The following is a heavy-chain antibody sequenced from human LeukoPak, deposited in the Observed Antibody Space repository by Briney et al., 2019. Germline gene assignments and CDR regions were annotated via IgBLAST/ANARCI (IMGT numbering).Heavy chain of an antibody. CDR1: GGSISSSSYY. Sequence: SETLSLTCTVSGGSISSSSYYWGWIRQPPGKGLEWIGSIYYSGSTYYNPSLKSRVTISVDTSKNQFSLKLSSVTAADTAVYYCARDSGPLGGSGWYRHFDYWGQGTLVTVSS. J-gene: IGHJ4*02. CDR2: IYYSGST. D-gene: IGHD6-19*01. CDR3: ARDSGPLGGSGWYRHFDY. V-gene: IGHV4-39*07.